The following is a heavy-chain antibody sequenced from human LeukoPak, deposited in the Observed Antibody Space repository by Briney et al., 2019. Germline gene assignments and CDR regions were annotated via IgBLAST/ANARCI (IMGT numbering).Heavy chain of an antibody. J-gene: IGHJ4*02. Sequence: SETLSLTCTVSGGSISSSSYYWGWIRQPPGKGLEWIGSIYYSGSTYYNPSLKSRVTISVDTSKNQFSLKLSSVTGADTAVHYCARLASGLGYSNYVWDWGQGTLVTVSS. V-gene: IGHV4-39*07. CDR3: ARLASGLGYSNYVWD. CDR2: IYYSGST. CDR1: GGSISSSSYY. D-gene: IGHD4-11*01.